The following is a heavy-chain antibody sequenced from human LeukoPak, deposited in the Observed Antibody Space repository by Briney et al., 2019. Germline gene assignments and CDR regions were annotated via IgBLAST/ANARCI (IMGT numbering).Heavy chain of an antibody. CDR2: IIPIFGTA. D-gene: IGHD1-20*01. CDR3: ARDPSPITGTTDTASD. V-gene: IGHV1-69*06. Sequence: ASVKVSCKASGGTFSSYAISWVRQAPGQGLEWMGGIIPIFGTANYAQKFQGRVTITADKSTSTAYMELSSLRSEDTAVYYCARDPSPITGTTDTASDWGQGTLVTVSS. CDR1: GGTFSSYA. J-gene: IGHJ4*02.